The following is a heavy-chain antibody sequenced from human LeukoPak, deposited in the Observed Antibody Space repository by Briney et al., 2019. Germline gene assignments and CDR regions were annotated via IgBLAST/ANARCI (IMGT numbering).Heavy chain of an antibody. J-gene: IGHJ4*02. CDR2: IYYSGST. CDR1: GGSISSYY. D-gene: IGHD1-26*01. CDR3: ARQDSGSYVGY. V-gene: IGHV4-59*08. Sequence: PSETLSLTCTVSGGSISSYYWSWIRQPPGKGLEWIGYIYYSGSTNYNPSLKSRVTISVDTSKNQFSLKLSSVTAADTAVYYCARQDSGSYVGYWGQGTLVTVSS.